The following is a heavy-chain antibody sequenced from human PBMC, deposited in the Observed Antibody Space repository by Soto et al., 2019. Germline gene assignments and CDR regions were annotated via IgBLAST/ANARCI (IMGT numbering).Heavy chain of an antibody. CDR2: ISGSGGST. V-gene: IGHV3-23*01. D-gene: IGHD6-19*01. CDR1: GFTFSSYA. J-gene: IGHJ5*02. Sequence: GGSLRLSCAASGFTFSSYAMSWVRQAPGKGLEWVSAISGSGGSTYYADSVKGRFTISRDNSKNTLYLQMNSLRAEDTAVYYCAKDYQQWLEHNWFDPWGQGTLVTVSS. CDR3: AKDYQQWLEHNWFDP.